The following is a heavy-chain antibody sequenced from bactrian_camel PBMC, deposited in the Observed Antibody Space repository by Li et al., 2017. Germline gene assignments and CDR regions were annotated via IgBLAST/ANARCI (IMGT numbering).Heavy chain of an antibody. CDR1: GDTIGRYC. CDR3: AAFATQKLAARCADFGY. V-gene: IGHV3S55*01. D-gene: IGHD7*01. Sequence: HVQLVESGGGSAQTGGSLRLSCVASGDTIGRYCMGWFRQIPDKEREAVAGIESDGSTSYADSVKGRFTISQDSAKNILYLQMHSLKPEDTAMYYCAAFATQKLAARCADFGYWGQGTQVTVS. CDR2: IESDGST. J-gene: IGHJ6*01.